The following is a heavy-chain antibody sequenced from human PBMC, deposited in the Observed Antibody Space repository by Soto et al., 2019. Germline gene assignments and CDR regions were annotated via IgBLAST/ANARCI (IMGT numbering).Heavy chain of an antibody. Sequence: EVQLLESGGGLVQPGGSLRLSCAASGFTFSSYAMSWVRQAPGKGLEWVSAISGSGGSTYYADSVKGRFTISRDNSKNTRYLQMTSLRAEDTAVYYCAKGSLGYDYIWGSYRPSVFDYWGQGTLVTVSS. CDR2: ISGSGGST. CDR1: GFTFSSYA. J-gene: IGHJ4*02. V-gene: IGHV3-23*01. CDR3: AKGSLGYDYIWGSYRPSVFDY. D-gene: IGHD3-16*02.